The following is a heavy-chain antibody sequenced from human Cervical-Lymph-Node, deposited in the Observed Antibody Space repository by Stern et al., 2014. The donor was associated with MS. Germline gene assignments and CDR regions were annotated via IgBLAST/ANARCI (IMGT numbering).Heavy chain of an antibody. V-gene: IGHV5-51*01. D-gene: IGHD1-14*01. CDR1: GFKFSIYW. Sequence: EVQLVESGAELIRPGESLKISCKGSGFKFSIYWIAWVRQMPGKGLEWMGIISPGDCETRYSPSFQGQVTMSADKSTSTAYLQWSSLNASDTAMYFCARQTTAWASDVWGQGTLVTVSS. J-gene: IGHJ4*02. CDR3: ARQTTAWASDV. CDR2: ISPGDCET.